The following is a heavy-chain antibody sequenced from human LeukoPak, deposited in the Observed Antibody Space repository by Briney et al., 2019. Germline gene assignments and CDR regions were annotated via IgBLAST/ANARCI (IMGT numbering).Heavy chain of an antibody. D-gene: IGHD2-8*01. J-gene: IGHJ1*01. CDR2: INESGST. V-gene: IGHV4-34*01. CDR3: ARHASSNVRIFHY. CDR1: GGSFSGYY. Sequence: SETLSLTCAVYGGSFSGYYWSWIRQSPEKGLEWIGEINESGSTNYNPSLKSRVIISLNTPRNQFSLKVNSVTAADTAVYYCARHASSNVRIFHYWGQGTLVTVSS.